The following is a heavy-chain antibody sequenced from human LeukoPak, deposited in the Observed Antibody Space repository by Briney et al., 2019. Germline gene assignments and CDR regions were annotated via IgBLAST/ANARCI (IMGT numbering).Heavy chain of an antibody. V-gene: IGHV1-69*05. Sequence: GASVKVSCKASGGTFSSYAISWVRQAPGQGLEWMGGIIPIFGTANYAQKFQVRVTITTDESTSTAYMELSSLRSEDTAVYYWASLKRVAGTVGWFDPWGQGTLVTVSS. D-gene: IGHD6-19*01. CDR2: IIPIFGTA. CDR1: GGTFSSYA. J-gene: IGHJ5*02. CDR3: ASLKRVAGTVGWFDP.